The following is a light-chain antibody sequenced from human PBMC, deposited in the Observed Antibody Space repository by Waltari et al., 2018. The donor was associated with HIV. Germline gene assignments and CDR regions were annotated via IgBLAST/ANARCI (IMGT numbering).Light chain of an antibody. CDR3: QQTFSPPRT. J-gene: IGKJ3*01. V-gene: IGKV1-39*01. CDR2: GAS. Sequence: DINMTQSPSSLSASVGDRVTISCRTSQNVINYLNWYHQRPGKAPTLLIFGASTVQDGVSSRFSGSGSGTDFTLSIAGLQPEDIGTYYCQQTFSPPRTFGPGT. CDR1: QNVINY.